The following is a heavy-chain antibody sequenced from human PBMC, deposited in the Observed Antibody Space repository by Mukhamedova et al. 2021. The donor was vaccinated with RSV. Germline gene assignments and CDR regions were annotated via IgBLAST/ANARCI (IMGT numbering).Heavy chain of an antibody. CDR3: ARVSLGGGFGLDV. J-gene: IGHJ6*02. D-gene: IGHD6-19*01. Sequence: VGRSRAKSHSYTAEYAASVKSRFTVSRDESETSLYLQINSLKTEDTAVYYCARVSLGGGFGLDVWGQGTTVTVSS. V-gene: IGHV3-72*01. CDR2: SRAKSHSYTA.